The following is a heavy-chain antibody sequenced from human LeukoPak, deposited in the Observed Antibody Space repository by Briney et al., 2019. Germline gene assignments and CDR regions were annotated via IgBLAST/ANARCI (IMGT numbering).Heavy chain of an antibody. CDR3: ARRATQTPSYYDFWSGYWGAFDI. CDR2: IYYSGST. J-gene: IGHJ3*02. D-gene: IGHD3-3*01. CDR1: GGSISSYY. Sequence: PSETLSLTCTVSGGSISSYYWSWIRQPPGKGLEWIGYIYYSGSTNYNPSLKGRVTISVDTSKNQFSLKLSSVTAADTAVYYCARRATQTPSYYDFWSGYWGAFDIWGQGTMVTVSS. V-gene: IGHV4-59*01.